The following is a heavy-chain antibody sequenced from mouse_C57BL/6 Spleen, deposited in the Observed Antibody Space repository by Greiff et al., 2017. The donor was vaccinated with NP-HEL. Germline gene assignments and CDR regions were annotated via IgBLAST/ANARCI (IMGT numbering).Heavy chain of an antibody. CDR3: APGGNYYGSSYAMDY. J-gene: IGHJ4*01. D-gene: IGHD1-1*01. CDR2: IHPNSGST. CDR1: GYTFTSYW. V-gene: IGHV1-64*01. Sequence: QVQLQQSGAELVKPGASVKLSCKASGYTFTSYWMHWVKQRPGQGLEWIGMIHPNSGSTNYNEKFKSKATLTVDKSSSTAYMQLSSLTSEDSAVYYCAPGGNYYGSSYAMDYGGQGTSVTVSS.